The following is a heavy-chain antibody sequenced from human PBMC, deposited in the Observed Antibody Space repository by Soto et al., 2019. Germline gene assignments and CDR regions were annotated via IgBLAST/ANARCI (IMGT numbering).Heavy chain of an antibody. D-gene: IGHD3-10*01. Sequence: GVPVKVSCEASGGTFKSYSISWARHAPGQGLEWMGIINPSAGSTSYAQKFQGRVTLTRDTSTSTVYMELSSLRSEDTAVYYCTRVSYYSASGTHEYWGQGTLVTVSS. CDR1: GGTFKSYS. CDR3: TRVSYYSASGTHEY. V-gene: IGHV1-46*02. CDR2: INPSAGST. J-gene: IGHJ4*02.